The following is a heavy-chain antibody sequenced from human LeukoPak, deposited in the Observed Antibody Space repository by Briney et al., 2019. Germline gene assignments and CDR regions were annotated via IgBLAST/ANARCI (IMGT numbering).Heavy chain of an antibody. J-gene: IGHJ3*02. CDR1: GFTFSSYA. Sequence: GGSLRLSCAASGFTFSSYAMSWVRQAPGKGLEWVSAISRSGGSTHYADSVKGRFTISRNNSKNTLYLQMNSLRAEDTAVYYCAKDKVVCSSTSCYIHAFDIWGQGTMVTVSS. CDR3: AKDKVVCSSTSCYIHAFDI. CDR2: ISRSGGST. V-gene: IGHV3-23*01. D-gene: IGHD2-2*02.